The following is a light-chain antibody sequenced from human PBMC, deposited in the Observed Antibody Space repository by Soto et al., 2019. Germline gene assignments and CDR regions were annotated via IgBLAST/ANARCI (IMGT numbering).Light chain of an antibody. CDR1: QSVSSTY. Sequence: VLTQSPGTLSLSPGDRATLSCRASQSVSSTYLAWYQQRPGQAPRLLIYSSSSRASGIPDRFSGSGSGTDFTLTISRLEAEDFAVYYCQQYDNRSPLTFGGGTKVEI. CDR3: QQYDNRSPLT. J-gene: IGKJ4*01. V-gene: IGKV3-20*01. CDR2: SSS.